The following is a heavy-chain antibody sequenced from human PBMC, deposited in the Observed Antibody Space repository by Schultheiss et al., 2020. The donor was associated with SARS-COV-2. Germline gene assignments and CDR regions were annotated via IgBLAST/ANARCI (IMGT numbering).Heavy chain of an antibody. V-gene: IGHV3-30*01. J-gene: IGHJ4*02. D-gene: IGHD3-10*01. Sequence: GGSLRLSCAASGFTFSTYAMHWVRQAPGKGLEWVAVISFDGRNKFYADSGKGRFTISRDNSQNTLFLQVNSLRAEDTAVYYCAREYLWGGLWFGENGGQGTLVTVSS. CDR1: GFTFSTYA. CDR2: ISFDGRNK. CDR3: AREYLWGGLWFGEN.